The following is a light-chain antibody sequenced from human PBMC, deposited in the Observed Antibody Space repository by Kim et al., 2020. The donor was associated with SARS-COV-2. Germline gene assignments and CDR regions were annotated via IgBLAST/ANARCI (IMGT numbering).Light chain of an antibody. Sequence: SELTQPPSASGTPGQRVTISCSGSSSNIGSNYVYWYQQLPRMAPKLLIYRNNQRPSGVPDRFSGSKSGTSASLAISELRSEDEAEFYCAAWDDSLSDWV. V-gene: IGLV1-47*01. CDR1: SSNIGSNY. J-gene: IGLJ3*02. CDR2: RNN. CDR3: AAWDDSLSDWV.